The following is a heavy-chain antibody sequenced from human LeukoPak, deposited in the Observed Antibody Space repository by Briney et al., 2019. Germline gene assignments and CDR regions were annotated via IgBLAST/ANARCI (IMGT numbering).Heavy chain of an antibody. CDR3: ARGCELITFGGAIGKSNWFDS. D-gene: IGHD3-16*02. V-gene: IGHV3-7*05. CDR2: IKQDGSEK. Sequence: GGSLRLSCAASGFTFSSCAMNWVRQAPGKGLEWVANIKQDGSEKYYVDSVKGRFTISRDNAKNSLYLQMYSLRAEDTAVYYCARGCELITFGGAIGKSNWFDSWGQGTLVTVAS. CDR1: GFTFSSCA. J-gene: IGHJ5*01.